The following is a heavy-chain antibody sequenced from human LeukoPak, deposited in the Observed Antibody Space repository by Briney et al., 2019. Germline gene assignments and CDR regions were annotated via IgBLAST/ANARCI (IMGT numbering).Heavy chain of an antibody. Sequence: PSATLSLTCAVYGASFGDSYWSWIRQPPGKGLEWIGEVNQGGNTNYNPSFRSRVTIGVDTSKNQFSLRLSSVTAADTAVYYCARLQTYSGYEDFDHWGQGTLVTVSS. D-gene: IGHD3-22*01. J-gene: IGHJ4*02. V-gene: IGHV4-34*01. CDR1: GASFGDSY. CDR3: ARLQTYSGYEDFDH. CDR2: VNQGGNT.